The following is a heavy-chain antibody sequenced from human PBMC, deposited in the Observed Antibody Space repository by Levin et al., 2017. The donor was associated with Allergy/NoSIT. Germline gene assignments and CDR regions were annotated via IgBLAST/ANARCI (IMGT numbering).Heavy chain of an antibody. Sequence: GGSLRLSCAASGFTFSSYGMHWVRQAPGKGLEWVAVISYDGSNKYYADSVKGRFTISRDNSKNTLYLQMNSLRAEDTAVYYCAKDRGGANWFDPWGQGTLVTVSS. J-gene: IGHJ5*02. CDR2: ISYDGSNK. D-gene: IGHD1-26*01. CDR3: AKDRGGANWFDP. CDR1: GFTFSSYG. V-gene: IGHV3-30*18.